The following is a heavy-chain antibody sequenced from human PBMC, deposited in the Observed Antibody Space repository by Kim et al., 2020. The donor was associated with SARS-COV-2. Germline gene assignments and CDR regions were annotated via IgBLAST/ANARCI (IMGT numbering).Heavy chain of an antibody. CDR3: ARDMAAAGTNYYYYGMDV. D-gene: IGHD6-13*01. Sequence: VQGRFTISRDNAKNSLYLQMNSLRAEDTAVYYCARDMAAAGTNYYYYGMDVWGQGTTVTVSS. J-gene: IGHJ6*02. V-gene: IGHV3-48*03.